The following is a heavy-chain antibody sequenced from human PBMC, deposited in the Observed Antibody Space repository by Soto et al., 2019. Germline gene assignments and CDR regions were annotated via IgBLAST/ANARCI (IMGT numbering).Heavy chain of an antibody. CDR1: GFTFSSYA. CDR2: ISGSGGST. CDR3: AKDIGPGRKASNWFDT. J-gene: IGHJ5*02. Sequence: GGSLRLSCAASGFTFSSYAMSWVRQAPGKGLEWVSAISGSGGSTYYADSVKGRFTISRDNSKNTLYLQMNSLRAEDTAVYYCAKDIGPGRKASNWFDTWGQGTLVTVSS. V-gene: IGHV3-23*01. D-gene: IGHD1-26*01.